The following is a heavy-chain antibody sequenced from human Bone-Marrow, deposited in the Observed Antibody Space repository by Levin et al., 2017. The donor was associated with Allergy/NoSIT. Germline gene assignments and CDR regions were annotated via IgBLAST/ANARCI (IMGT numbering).Heavy chain of an antibody. CDR2: ISSSSSYI. D-gene: IGHD6-13*01. V-gene: IGHV3-21*01. CDR1: GFTFSSYS. Sequence: PGGSLRLSCAASGFTFSSYSMNWVRQAPGKGLEWVSSISSSSSYIYYADSVKGRFTISRDNAKNSLYLQMNSLRAEDTAVYYCARGQYSSSWYDLGSYYYYGMDVWGQGTTVTVSS. CDR3: ARGQYSSSWYDLGSYYYYGMDV. J-gene: IGHJ6*02.